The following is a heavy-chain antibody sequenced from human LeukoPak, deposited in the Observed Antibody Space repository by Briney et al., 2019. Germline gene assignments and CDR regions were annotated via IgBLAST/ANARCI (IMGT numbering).Heavy chain of an antibody. J-gene: IGHJ4*02. D-gene: IGHD3-10*01. Sequence: GGSLRLSCAASGFTFSSYGMHWVRQAPGKGLEWVAVISYEGSNKYYADSVKGRFTISTDKSKNTLSLQMNRLRADDTAVYYCARGLYDSGTYYPFYFDSWGQGTLVSVSS. CDR2: ISYEGSNK. V-gene: IGHV3-30*03. CDR1: GFTFSSYG. CDR3: ARGLYDSGTYYPFYFDS.